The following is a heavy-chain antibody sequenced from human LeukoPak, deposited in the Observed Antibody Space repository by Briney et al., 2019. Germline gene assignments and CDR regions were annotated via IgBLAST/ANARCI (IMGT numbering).Heavy chain of an antibody. Sequence: PGGSLRLSCAASGFTFSNYGMHWVRQAPGKGVEWVAFIRYDESNKYYADYVKGRFTIYRDNSKNTLYLQMNSLRAEDTAVYYCAKDIPQYASGWFLGGFDYWGQGTLVTVSS. CDR3: AKDIPQYASGWFLGGFDY. V-gene: IGHV3-30*02. J-gene: IGHJ4*02. CDR2: IRYDESNK. CDR1: GFTFSNYG. D-gene: IGHD6-19*01.